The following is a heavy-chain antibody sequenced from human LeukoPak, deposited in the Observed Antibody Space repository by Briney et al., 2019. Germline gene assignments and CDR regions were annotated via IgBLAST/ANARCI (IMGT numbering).Heavy chain of an antibody. CDR2: IYYSGST. Sequence: SETLSLTCTVSGGSISSYYWSWIRQPPGTGLERLGYIYYSGSTNYNPSLKSRVTISVDTSKNQFSLKLSSVAAADTAVYYCASARRGYYYYYMDVWGKGTTVTVSS. CDR3: ASARRGYYYYYMDV. CDR1: GGSISSYY. D-gene: IGHD3-16*01. V-gene: IGHV4-59*01. J-gene: IGHJ6*03.